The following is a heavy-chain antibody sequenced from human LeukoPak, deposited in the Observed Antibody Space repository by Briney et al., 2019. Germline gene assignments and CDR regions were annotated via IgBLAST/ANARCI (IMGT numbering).Heavy chain of an antibody. CDR2: ISGSGDRT. CDR3: ATRGGGPMVRGIPDAFDI. D-gene: IGHD3-10*01. Sequence: GGSLRLSCAASGFTFSTYTMSWVRQAPGKGLDWVSAISGSGDRTYYADSVKGRFTISRDNSKNTLFLQMNTLRAEDTAVYYCATRGGGPMVRGIPDAFDIWGQGTMVTVSS. J-gene: IGHJ3*02. V-gene: IGHV3-23*01. CDR1: GFTFSTYT.